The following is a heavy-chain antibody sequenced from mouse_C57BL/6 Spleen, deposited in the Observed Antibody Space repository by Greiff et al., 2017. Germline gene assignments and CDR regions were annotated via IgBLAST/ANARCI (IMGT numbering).Heavy chain of an antibody. CDR3: ARFTTVVASYYYAMDY. D-gene: IGHD1-1*01. V-gene: IGHV1-54*01. Sequence: VQLQQSGAELVRPGTSVKVSCKASGYAFTNYLIEWVKQRPGQGLEWIGVINPGSGGTNYNEKFKGKATLTADKSSSTAYMQLSSLTSEDSAVYFCARFTTVVASYYYAMDYWGQGTSVTVSS. CDR1: GYAFTNYL. CDR2: INPGSGGT. J-gene: IGHJ4*01.